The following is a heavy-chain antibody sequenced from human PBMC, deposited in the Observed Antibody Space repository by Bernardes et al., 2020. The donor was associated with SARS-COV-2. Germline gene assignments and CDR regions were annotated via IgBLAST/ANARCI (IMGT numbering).Heavy chain of an antibody. Sequence: GGSLRLSCEASKFTVSNNYMSWVRQAPGKGLEWVSLLYSGGTTYYADSVKGRFTVSRDNSKNTLFLQMSDLRAEDTAIYYCATAPHYYYGLDVWAKGPRSPSP. V-gene: IGHV3-53*01. J-gene: IGHJ6*02. CDR1: KFTVSNNY. CDR3: ATAPHYYYGLDV. CDR2: LYSGGTT.